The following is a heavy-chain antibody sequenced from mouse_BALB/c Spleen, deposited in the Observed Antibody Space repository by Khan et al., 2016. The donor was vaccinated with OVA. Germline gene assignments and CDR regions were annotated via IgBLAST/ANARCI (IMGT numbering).Heavy chain of an antibody. CDR3: ARGGRFAC. D-gene: IGHD1-1*02. Sequence: QVQLQQSGAELVRPGVSVKISCKGSGYTFTGYAMHWVKQSHAKSLEWIGVISTYYDDADYNQRFQGKASMTGDRSSSTAYLELARLTSEDSAIXYCARGGRFACWGQGTLVTVSA. J-gene: IGHJ3*01. CDR2: ISTYYDDA. CDR1: GYTFTGYA. V-gene: IGHV1S137*01.